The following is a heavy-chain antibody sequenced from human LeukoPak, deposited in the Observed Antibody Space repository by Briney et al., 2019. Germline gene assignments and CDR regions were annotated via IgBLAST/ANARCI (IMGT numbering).Heavy chain of an antibody. J-gene: IGHJ4*02. Sequence: SETLSLTCTVYGGSISSSSYYWGWIRQPPGKGLEWIETINYSGDTYYNPSLKSRVTISVDSSKNQFSLNLSSVTAADTAVYYCVRLQAVTGNFDYWGQGALVTVSS. D-gene: IGHD1-20*01. CDR2: INYSGDT. CDR1: GGSISSSSYY. CDR3: VRLQAVTGNFDY. V-gene: IGHV4-39*07.